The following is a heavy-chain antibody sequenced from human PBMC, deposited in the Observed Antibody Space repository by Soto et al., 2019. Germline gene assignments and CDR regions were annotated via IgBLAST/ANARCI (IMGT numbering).Heavy chain of an antibody. D-gene: IGHD6-13*01. Sequence: GGSLRLSCAASGFTFSSYAMSWVRQAPGKGLEWVSAISGCGGSTYYADSVKGRFTISRDNSKNTLYLQMNSLRAEDTAVYYCAKDLIAAAGKGDYYYYYGMDVWGQGTTVTVSS. J-gene: IGHJ6*02. CDR1: GFTFSSYA. CDR2: ISGCGGST. V-gene: IGHV3-23*01. CDR3: AKDLIAAAGKGDYYYYYGMDV.